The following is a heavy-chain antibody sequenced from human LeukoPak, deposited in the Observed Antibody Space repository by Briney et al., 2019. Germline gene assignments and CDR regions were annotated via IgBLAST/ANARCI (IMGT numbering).Heavy chain of an antibody. V-gene: IGHV3-11*01. J-gene: IGHJ6*03. CDR3: ARDIHYYYYMDV. CDR1: GFTFSDYY. CDR2: ISTSGSTL. Sequence: GGSLRLSCAASGFTFSDYYMSWIRQAPGKGLEWVSYISTSGSTLYYADSVRGRLTISRDNAKNSLYLQMNSLRAEDTAVYYCARDIHYYYYMDVWGKGTTVTISS.